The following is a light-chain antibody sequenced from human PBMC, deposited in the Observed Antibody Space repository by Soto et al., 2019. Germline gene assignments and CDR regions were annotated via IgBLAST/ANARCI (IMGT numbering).Light chain of an antibody. J-gene: IGLJ1*01. CDR2: SNN. CDR3: AAWDDSLNGYV. V-gene: IGLV1-44*01. CDR1: SSNIGSST. Sequence: QSVLTQPPSASGTPGQRVTISCSGSSSNIGSSTVNWYQQLPGTAPKLLIYSNNQRPSGFPDRFSGSKSGTSASLAISGLQSEDEADYYCAAWDDSLNGYVIGTGTKLTVL.